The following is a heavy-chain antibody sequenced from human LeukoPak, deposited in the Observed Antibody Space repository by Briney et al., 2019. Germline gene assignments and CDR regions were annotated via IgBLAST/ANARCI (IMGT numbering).Heavy chain of an antibody. Sequence: VESLKIYCKGSGYSFTSYWIGWVRQMPGKGLELMGLSYPGDSATRDSPSFQGQVTISADKSISTAYLQWSSLKASDTAMYYCARSDSSGYYYYGMDVWGQGTTVTVSS. V-gene: IGHV5-51*01. CDR2: SYPGDSAT. CDR1: GYSFTSYW. CDR3: ARSDSSGYYYYGMDV. J-gene: IGHJ6*02. D-gene: IGHD3-22*01.